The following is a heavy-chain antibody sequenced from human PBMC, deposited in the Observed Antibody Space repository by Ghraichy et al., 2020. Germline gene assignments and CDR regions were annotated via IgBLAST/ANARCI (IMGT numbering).Heavy chain of an antibody. V-gene: IGHV3-15*01. CDR2: IKSKTDGGTT. CDR1: GFTFSNAW. J-gene: IGHJ4*02. D-gene: IGHD3-3*01. CDR3: TTDFYDFWSGSDY. Sequence: LSLTCAASGFTFSNAWMSWVRQAPGKGLEWVGLIKSKTDGGTTDYAAPVKGRFTISRDGSKNTLYLQMNSLKTEDTAVYYCTTDFYDFWSGSDYWGQGTLVTVSS.